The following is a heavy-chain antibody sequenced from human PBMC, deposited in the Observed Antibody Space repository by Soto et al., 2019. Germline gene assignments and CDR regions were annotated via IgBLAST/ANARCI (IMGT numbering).Heavy chain of an antibody. D-gene: IGHD2-15*01. J-gene: IGHJ4*02. Sequence: QVQLVQSGAEVKKPGSSVKVSCKASGGTFSSDSFSWVRQAPGEGLEWMGGIIRMFDTPIYAQKFQDRVTITADESTSTAYMQLSSLRSGDTAVYYCARSGGLDRDFNYWGQGSLVTVSS. CDR1: GGTFSSDS. V-gene: IGHV1-69*12. CDR2: IIRMFDTP. CDR3: ARSGGLDRDFNY.